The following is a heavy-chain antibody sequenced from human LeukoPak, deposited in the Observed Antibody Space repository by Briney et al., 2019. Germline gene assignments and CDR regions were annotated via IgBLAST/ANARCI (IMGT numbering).Heavy chain of an antibody. J-gene: IGHJ4*02. CDR2: ISWNSGSI. CDR3: AKDIGMRSIRADSSGYDY. Sequence: GGSLRLSCAASGFTFDDYAMHWVRQAPGKGLEWVSGISWNSGSIGYADSVKGRFTISRDNAKNSLYLQMNSLRAEDTALYYCAKDIGMRSIRADSSGYDYWGQGTLVTVSS. V-gene: IGHV3-9*01. D-gene: IGHD3-22*01. CDR1: GFTFDDYA.